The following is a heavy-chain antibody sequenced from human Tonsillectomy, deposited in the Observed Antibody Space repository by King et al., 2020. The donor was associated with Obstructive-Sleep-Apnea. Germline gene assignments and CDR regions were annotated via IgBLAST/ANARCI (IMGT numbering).Heavy chain of an antibody. CDR3: ARVKFEDSSGYYNFDY. D-gene: IGHD3-22*01. Sequence: VQLQESGPGLVKPSETLSLTCTVSGGSISSYYWSWIRQPPGKGLEWIGYIYYSGSTNYNPSLKSRVTISVDTSKNQFSLKLSSVTAADTAVYYCARVKFEDSSGYYNFDYWGQGTLVTVSS. CDR2: IYYSGST. J-gene: IGHJ4*02. V-gene: IGHV4-59*01. CDR1: GGSISSYY.